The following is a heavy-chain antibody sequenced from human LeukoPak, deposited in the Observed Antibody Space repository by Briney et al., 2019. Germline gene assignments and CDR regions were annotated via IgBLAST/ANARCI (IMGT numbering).Heavy chain of an antibody. CDR1: GYTFTDYY. CDR3: ARGPVRAYCAGGSCYSVDLEY. V-gene: IGHV1-18*04. D-gene: IGHD2-15*01. Sequence: ASVKVSCKASGYTFTDYYMHWVRQAPGQGLEWMGWISAYNGNTNYAQKLQGRVTMTTDTSTSTAYMELRSLRSDDTAVYYCARGPVRAYCAGGSCYSVDLEYWGQGTLVTVYS. CDR2: ISAYNGNT. J-gene: IGHJ4*02.